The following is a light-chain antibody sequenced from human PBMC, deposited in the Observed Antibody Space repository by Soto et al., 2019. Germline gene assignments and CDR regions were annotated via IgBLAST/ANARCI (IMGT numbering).Light chain of an antibody. CDR3: VLYMGSGISV. CDR2: TTN. Sequence: QAVVTQEPSFSVSPGGTVTLTCGLSSGSVSSTNYPSWYQQTPGQAPRTLIYTTNTRSSGVPDRFSGSILGNKAALTITGAQADDESDYYCVLYMGSGISVSGGGTKVTVL. CDR1: SGSVSSTNY. V-gene: IGLV8-61*01. J-gene: IGLJ2*01.